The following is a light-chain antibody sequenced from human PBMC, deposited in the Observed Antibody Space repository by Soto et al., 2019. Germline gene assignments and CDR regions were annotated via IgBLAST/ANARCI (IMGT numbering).Light chain of an antibody. CDR2: DVT. J-gene: IGKJ2*01. CDR3: QQTDDLPPYT. CDR1: QAIARY. V-gene: IGKV1-33*01. Sequence: DIQMTQSPASLSASVGDRVIMTCRASQAIARYLNWYQHKPGKAPTLLISDVTRLESGVPSRFSGSGSVIDFTFTISSLQPEDFATYYCQQTDDLPPYTFGQGTKLEMK.